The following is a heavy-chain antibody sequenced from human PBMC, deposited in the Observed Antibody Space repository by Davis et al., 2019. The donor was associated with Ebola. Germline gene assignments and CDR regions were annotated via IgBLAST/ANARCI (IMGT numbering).Heavy chain of an antibody. J-gene: IGHJ5*02. D-gene: IGHD3-16*01. V-gene: IGHV4-34*01. Sequence: GSLRLSCAVYGGSFSGHYWAWIRQPPGKGLEWIGEINHSGNTNYDPSFKSRVTISVDTSKNQFSLKLSSVTAADTAVYYCASWGGPSPNWFDPWGQGTLVTVSS. CDR3: ASWGGPSPNWFDP. CDR2: INHSGNT. CDR1: GGSFSGHY.